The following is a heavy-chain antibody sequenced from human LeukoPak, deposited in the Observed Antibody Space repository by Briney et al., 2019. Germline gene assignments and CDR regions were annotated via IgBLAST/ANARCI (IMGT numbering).Heavy chain of an antibody. V-gene: IGHV7-4-1*02. J-gene: IGHJ5*02. CDR3: ARDKLYYDILTGYFRWFDP. CDR1: GYTFTSYA. Sequence: ASVKVSCKASGYTFTSYAMNWVRQAPGQGLEWMGWINTNTGNPTYAQGFTGRFVFSLDTPVSTAYLQISSLKAEDTAVYYCARDKLYYDILTGYFRWFDPWGQGTLVTVSS. CDR2: INTNTGNP. D-gene: IGHD3-9*01.